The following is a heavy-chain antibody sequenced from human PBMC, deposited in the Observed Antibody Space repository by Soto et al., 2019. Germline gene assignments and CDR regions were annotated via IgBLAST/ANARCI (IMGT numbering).Heavy chain of an antibody. CDR2: IVVGSGNT. J-gene: IGHJ6*02. CDR1: GFTFTSSA. CDR3: AAGLGLTSSIEDRNGYYYYGLDV. D-gene: IGHD6-6*01. Sequence: SVKVSCKASGFTFTSSAVQWVRQARGQRLEWIGWIVVGSGNTNYAQKFQERVTITRDMSTSTAYMELSSLRSEDTAVYYCAAGLGLTSSIEDRNGYYYYGLDVWGQGTTVTVSS. V-gene: IGHV1-58*01.